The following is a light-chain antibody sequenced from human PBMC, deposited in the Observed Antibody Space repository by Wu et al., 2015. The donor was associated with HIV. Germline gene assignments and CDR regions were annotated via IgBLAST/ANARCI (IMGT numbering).Light chain of an antibody. J-gene: IGKJ1*01. CDR2: GAS. CDR3: QQYNNWPLT. Sequence: EMLMTQSPASLSVSPGERVTLSCRASQSVGGNLAWYQQTPGQAPRLLIFGASTRATDVPARFSGSGSGTEFTLTISSLQPGDFAVYYCQQYNNWPLTFGQGTKVEIK. V-gene: IGKV3-15*01. CDR1: QSVGGN.